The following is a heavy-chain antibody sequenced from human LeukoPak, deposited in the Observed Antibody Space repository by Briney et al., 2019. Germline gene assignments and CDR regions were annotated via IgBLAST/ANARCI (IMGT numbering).Heavy chain of an antibody. CDR1: GGSFSGYC. J-gene: IGHJ6*02. D-gene: IGHD3-22*01. CDR2: INHSGST. CDR3: AGAETYYYDSSGYYPSAGMDV. Sequence: SETLSLTCAVYGGSFSGYCWGWIRQPPGKGLEWIGEINHSGSTNYNPSLKSRVTISVDTSKNQFSLKLSSVTAADTAVYYCAGAETYYYDSSGYYPSAGMDVWGQGTTVTVSS. V-gene: IGHV4-34*01.